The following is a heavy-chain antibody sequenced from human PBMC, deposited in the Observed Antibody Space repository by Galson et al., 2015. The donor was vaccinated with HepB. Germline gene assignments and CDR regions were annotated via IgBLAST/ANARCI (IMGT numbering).Heavy chain of an antibody. CDR1: GFTFSSYG. CDR3: AKDPGVWELLSWFDP. CDR2: ISYDGSNK. J-gene: IGHJ5*02. D-gene: IGHD1-26*01. Sequence: SLRLSCAASGFTFSSYGMHWVRQAPGKGLEWVAVISYDGSNKYYADSVKGRFTISRDNSKNTLYLQMNSLRAEGTAVYYCAKDPGVWELLSWFDPWGQGTLVTVSS. V-gene: IGHV3-30*18.